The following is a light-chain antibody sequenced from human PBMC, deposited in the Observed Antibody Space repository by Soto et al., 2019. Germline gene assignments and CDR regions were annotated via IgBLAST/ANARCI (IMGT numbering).Light chain of an antibody. V-gene: IGLV1-40*01. CDR2: GNS. CDR3: QSFVGGLCGHV. Sequence: QSVLTQPPSVSGAPGQRVTISCTGSSSNIGAGYDVHWYQQLPGTAPKLLIYGNSNRPSGVPDRFSGSKSGTSGSLAITGLLVECEADYYSQSFVGGLCGHVFGPGTKLTVL. CDR1: SSNIGAGYD. J-gene: IGLJ1*01.